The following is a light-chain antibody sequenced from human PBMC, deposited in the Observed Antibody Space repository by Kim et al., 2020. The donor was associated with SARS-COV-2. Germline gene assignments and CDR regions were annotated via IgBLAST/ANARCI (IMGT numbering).Light chain of an antibody. CDR2: GKN. J-gene: IGLJ2*01. Sequence: ALGQTVRITCQGDSLRSYYASWYQQKPGQAPVIVIYGKNNRPSGIPDRFSGSSSGNTASLTITGAQAEDEADYYCNSRDSSGNHVVLGGGTQLTAL. V-gene: IGLV3-19*01. CDR3: NSRDSSGNHVV. CDR1: SLRSYY.